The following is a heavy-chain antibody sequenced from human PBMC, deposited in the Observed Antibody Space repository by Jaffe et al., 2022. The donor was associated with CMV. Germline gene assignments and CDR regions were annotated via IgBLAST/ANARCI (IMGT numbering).Heavy chain of an antibody. V-gene: IGHV4-34*01. CDR2: INHSGST. CDR1: GGSFSGYY. D-gene: IGHD4-17*01. Sequence: QVQLQQWGAGLLKPSETLSLTCAVYGGSFSGYYWSWIRQPPGKGLEWIGEINHSGSTNYNPSLKSRVTISVDTSKNQFSLKLSSVTAADTAVYYCARYMTTVTPSPEDGMDVWGQGTTVTVSS. CDR3: ARYMTTVTPSPEDGMDV. J-gene: IGHJ6*02.